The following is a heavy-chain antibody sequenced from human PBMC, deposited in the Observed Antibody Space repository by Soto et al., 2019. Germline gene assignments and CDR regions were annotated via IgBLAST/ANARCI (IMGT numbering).Heavy chain of an antibody. V-gene: IGHV4-59*01. CDR1: GCSISSYY. J-gene: IGHJ4*02. Sequence: SETLSLTCTVSGCSISSYYWSWIRQPPGKGLEWTGYIYYSGITDYNPSLKSRVTISLDTSKSQFSLKRSSVTDADTAVYYCARGGGVYYFDYWGQGTLVTVSS. CDR2: IYYSGIT. D-gene: IGHD2-8*02. CDR3: ARGGGVYYFDY.